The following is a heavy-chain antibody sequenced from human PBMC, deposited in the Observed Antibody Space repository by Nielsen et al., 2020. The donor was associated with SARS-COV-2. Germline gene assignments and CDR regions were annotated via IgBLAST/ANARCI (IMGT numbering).Heavy chain of an antibody. CDR2: IYYSGST. D-gene: IGHD3-16*01. CDR3: ARSVVGYDYVWLYFDY. Sequence: SETLSLTCTVSGGSISSGGYYWSWIRQPPGKGLEWIGYIYYSGSTYYNPSLKSRVTISVDTSKNQFSLKLSSVTAADTAVYYCARSVVGYDYVWLYFDYWCQGTLVTVSS. CDR1: GGSISSGGYY. J-gene: IGHJ4*02. V-gene: IGHV4-31*03.